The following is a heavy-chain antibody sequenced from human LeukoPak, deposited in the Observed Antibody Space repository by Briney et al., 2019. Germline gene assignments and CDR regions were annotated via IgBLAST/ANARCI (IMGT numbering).Heavy chain of an antibody. CDR2: IYYSGST. V-gene: IGHV4-59*08. CDR1: GGSISSYY. J-gene: IGHJ4*02. Sequence: SETLSLTCTVSGGSISSYYWSWIRQPPGKGLEWIGYIYYSGSTNYNPSLQSRVTISVDTSKNQFSLKLSSVTAADTAVYYCARQVVAATGPFDYWGQGTLVTVSS. CDR3: ARQVVAATGPFDY. D-gene: IGHD2-15*01.